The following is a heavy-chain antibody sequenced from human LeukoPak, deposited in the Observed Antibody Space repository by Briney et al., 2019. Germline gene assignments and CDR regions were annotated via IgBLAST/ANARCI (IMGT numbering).Heavy chain of an antibody. D-gene: IGHD6-13*01. V-gene: IGHV4-61*02. Sequence: SETLSLTCTVSGDSISSGTYYWSWLRQPAGKGLEWIGRIYTSGSTNYNPSLKSRVTISVDTSKNQFSLKLSSVTAADTAVYYCLSTVVVPAVPGYSSSWIDYWGQGTLVTVYS. J-gene: IGHJ4*02. CDR1: GDSISSGTYY. CDR2: IYTSGST. CDR3: LSTVVVPAVPGYSSSWIDY.